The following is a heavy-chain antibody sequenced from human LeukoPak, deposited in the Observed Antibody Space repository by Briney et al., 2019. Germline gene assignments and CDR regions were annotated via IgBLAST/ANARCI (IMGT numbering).Heavy chain of an antibody. J-gene: IGHJ5*02. Sequence: ASVKVSCKASGYTFTNYAINWVRQATGQGLEWMGWMNPHSGNTGYAQKFQGRVTMTRNTSISTAYMELSSLRSEDTAVYYCARLSSHYGDYKVDPWGQGTLVTVSS. CDR3: ARLSSHYGDYKVDP. D-gene: IGHD4-17*01. CDR1: GYTFTNYA. V-gene: IGHV1-8*01. CDR2: MNPHSGNT.